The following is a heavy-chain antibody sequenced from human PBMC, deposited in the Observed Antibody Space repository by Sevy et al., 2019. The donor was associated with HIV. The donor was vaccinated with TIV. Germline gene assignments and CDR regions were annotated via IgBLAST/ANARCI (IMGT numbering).Heavy chain of an antibody. V-gene: IGHV3-30*02. CDR1: GFTFSSYS. D-gene: IGHD3-10*01. CDR2: IRYDGSNK. Sequence: GGSLRLSCAASGFTFSSYSMHWVRQAPGKGLEWVAFIRYDGSNKYYADSVKGRFTISRDNSKNTLYLQMNSLRAEDTAVYYCAKEGSGDGYYYYGMDVWGQGTTVTVSS. J-gene: IGHJ6*02. CDR3: AKEGSGDGYYYYGMDV.